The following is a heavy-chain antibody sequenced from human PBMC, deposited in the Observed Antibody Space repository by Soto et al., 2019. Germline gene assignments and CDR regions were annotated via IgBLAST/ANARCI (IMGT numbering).Heavy chain of an antibody. V-gene: IGHV1-58*01. CDR3: AMEDYGYLRFDY. CDR2: IAVGSGNT. D-gene: IGHD5-18*01. J-gene: IGHJ4*02. Sequence: ASVKVSCKTSGITFINSAVQWVRQARGQRPEWIGWIAVGSGNTNYAQKFQGRVTMTRDTSISTAYMELSRLRSDDTAVYYCAMEDYGYLRFDYWGQGTLVTVSS. CDR1: GITFINSA.